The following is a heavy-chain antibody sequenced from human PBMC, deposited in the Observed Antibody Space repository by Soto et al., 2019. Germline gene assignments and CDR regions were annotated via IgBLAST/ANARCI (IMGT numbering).Heavy chain of an antibody. Sequence: VQLVESGGGRVQPGGSLKLSCAASGFSFSGSDMHWVRQAPGKGLEWVGHIRSSANNYATAYGASVKGRFTIPRDDSKNTAYLQMNSLKNEDTAVYYCTSYEVAAGVLWFDPRGQGTLVTVSS. CDR1: GFSFSGSD. V-gene: IGHV3-73*02. CDR2: IRSSANNYAT. J-gene: IGHJ5*02. D-gene: IGHD6-13*01. CDR3: TSYEVAAGVLWFDP.